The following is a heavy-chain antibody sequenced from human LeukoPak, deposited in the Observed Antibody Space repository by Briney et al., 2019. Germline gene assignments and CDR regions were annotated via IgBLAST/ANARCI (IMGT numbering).Heavy chain of an antibody. D-gene: IGHD2-2*01. V-gene: IGHV3-23*01. CDR3: AKERSGVVAAASNS. CDR2: TSGSGEST. J-gene: IGHJ5*02. CDR1: GFTFSSYA. Sequence: QSGGSLRLSCAASGFTFSSYAMSWARQAPGKGLEWLSVTSGSGESTFYADSVKGRFTISRDNSKNTLSLQMNGLRADDTAVYYCAKERSGVVAAASNSWGQGTLVTVSS.